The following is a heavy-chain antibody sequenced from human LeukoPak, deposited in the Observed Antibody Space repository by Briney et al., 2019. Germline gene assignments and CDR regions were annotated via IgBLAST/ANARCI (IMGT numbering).Heavy chain of an antibody. J-gene: IGHJ3*02. CDR2: INPSGGST. CDR1: GYTFTSYY. Sequence: ASVKVSCKASGYTFTSYYMHWVRQAPGQGLEWMGIINPSGGSTSYAQKFQGRVTMTRDTSTSTVYVELSSLRSEDTAVYYCAREPRIAAMVQDAFDIWGQGTMVTVSS. CDR3: AREPRIAAMVQDAFDI. V-gene: IGHV1-46*01. D-gene: IGHD6-25*01.